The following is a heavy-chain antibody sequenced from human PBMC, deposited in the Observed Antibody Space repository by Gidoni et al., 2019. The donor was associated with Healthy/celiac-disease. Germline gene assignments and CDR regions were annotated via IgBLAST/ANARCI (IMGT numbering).Heavy chain of an antibody. J-gene: IGHJ4*02. V-gene: IGHV3-30*18. D-gene: IGHD1-26*01. Sequence: QVQLVESGGGVVQPGRSLRLSCAASGLTFSSYGMHWVRQAPGKGLEWVAVISYDGSNKYYADSVKGRFTISRDNSKNTLYLQMNSLRAEDTAVYYCAKDWSWELDPYDYWGQGTLVTVSS. CDR3: AKDWSWELDPYDY. CDR2: ISYDGSNK. CDR1: GLTFSSYG.